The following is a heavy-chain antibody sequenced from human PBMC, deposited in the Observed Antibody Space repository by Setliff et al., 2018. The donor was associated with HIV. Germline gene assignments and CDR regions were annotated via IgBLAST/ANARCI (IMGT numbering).Heavy chain of an antibody. CDR2: ISYDGNNK. V-gene: IGHV3-30*04. D-gene: IGHD4-17*01. J-gene: IGHJ6*03. CDR1: GFTFSSYA. CDR3: VRVCLRCKDLIYSYMDV. Sequence: GESLTISCAASGFTFSSYAIHWVRRAPGKGLEWVAVISYDGNNKYYADSVNGRFTISRDNAKNTLYLQMNSLRTEDTAVYHCVRVCLRCKDLIYSYMDVWGKGTTVTVSS.